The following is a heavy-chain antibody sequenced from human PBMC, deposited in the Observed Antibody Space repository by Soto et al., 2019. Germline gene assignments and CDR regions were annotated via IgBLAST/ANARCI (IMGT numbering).Heavy chain of an antibody. CDR2: INHSGST. V-gene: IGHV4-34*01. D-gene: IGHD2-2*01. CDR3: ARWVVVVPAATNMESFDY. CDR1: GGSFSGYY. Sequence: SETLSLTCAVYGGSFSGYYWSWIRQPPGKGLEWIGEINHSGSTNYNPSLKSRVTISVGTSKNQFSLKLSSVTAADTAVYYCARWVVVVPAATNMESFDYWGQGTLVTVSS. J-gene: IGHJ4*02.